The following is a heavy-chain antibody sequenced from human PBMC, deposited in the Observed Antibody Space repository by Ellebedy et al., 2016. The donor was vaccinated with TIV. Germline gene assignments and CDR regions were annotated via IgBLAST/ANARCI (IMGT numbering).Heavy chain of an antibody. V-gene: IGHV3-7*01. D-gene: IGHD4-17*01. CDR1: GFSFRSYW. CDR3: ARRGSYGDYAVQVNSWFDR. Sequence: GESLKISCAATGFSFRSYWMSWVRQAPGKGLEWVANIYQDGSVQYYLDSLKGRFTISRDNAINPLFLQMNSLRAGDTAVYYCARRGSYGDYAVQVNSWFDRWGRGTLVTVSS. CDR2: IYQDGSVQ. J-gene: IGHJ5*02.